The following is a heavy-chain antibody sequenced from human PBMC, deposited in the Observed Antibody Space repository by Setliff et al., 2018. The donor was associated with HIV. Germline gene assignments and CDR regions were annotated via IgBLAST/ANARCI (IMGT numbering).Heavy chain of an antibody. CDR2: MYDGGST. D-gene: IGHD3-22*01. V-gene: IGHV3-53*01. Sequence: AGGSLRLSCTVSGFTVSSNYMTWVRQAPGKGLEWVALMYDGGSTHYADSVKGRFTITRDISKNTLDLQMNSLRVDDTAVYYCAKGSGFYDYWGQGTLVTVSS. CDR1: GFTVSSNY. J-gene: IGHJ4*02. CDR3: AKGSGFYDY.